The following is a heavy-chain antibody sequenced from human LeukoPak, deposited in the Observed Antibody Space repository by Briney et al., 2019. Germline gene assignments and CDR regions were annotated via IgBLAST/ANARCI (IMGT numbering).Heavy chain of an antibody. J-gene: IGHJ6*03. CDR2: ISAYNGNT. CDR3: ARDRATVTTLLYYYYYMDV. CDR1: GYTFTSYG. V-gene: IGHV1-18*01. Sequence: ASVKVSCKASGYTFTSYGISWVRQAPGQGLEWMGRISAYNGNTNYAQKLQGRVTMTTDTSTSTAYMELRSLRSDDTAVYYCARDRATVTTLLYYYYYMDVWGKGTTVTVSS. D-gene: IGHD4-17*01.